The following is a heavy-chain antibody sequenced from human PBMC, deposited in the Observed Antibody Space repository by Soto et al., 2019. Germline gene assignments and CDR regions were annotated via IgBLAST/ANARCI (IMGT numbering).Heavy chain of an antibody. Sequence: ASVKVSCKASGYTFTNSAMNWVRQAPGQGLEWMGWINADNGNTKSSQKFQGRVTLTSDPSANTAYMELSSLTSEDTAVYFCAGKGGSISEAGPYSFYSVSAVGGKGTTAPVSS. CDR3: AGKGGSISEAGPYSFYSVSAV. J-gene: IGHJ6*04. CDR1: GYTFTNSA. D-gene: IGHD2-15*01. V-gene: IGHV1-3*01. CDR2: INADNGNT.